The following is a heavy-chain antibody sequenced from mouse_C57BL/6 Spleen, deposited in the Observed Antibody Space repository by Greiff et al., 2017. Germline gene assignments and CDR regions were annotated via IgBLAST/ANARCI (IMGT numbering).Heavy chain of an antibody. D-gene: IGHD1-1*01. J-gene: IGHJ4*01. CDR1: GYTFTSYW. CDR2: IDPNSGGT. V-gene: IGHV1-72*01. CDR3: ARWAITTVVAPMDY. Sequence: QVQLKQSGAELVKPGASVKLSCKASGYTFTSYWMHWVKQRPGRGLEWIGRIDPNSGGTKYNEKFKSKATLTVDKPSSTAYMQLSSLTSEDSAVYYCARWAITTVVAPMDYWGQGTSVTVSS.